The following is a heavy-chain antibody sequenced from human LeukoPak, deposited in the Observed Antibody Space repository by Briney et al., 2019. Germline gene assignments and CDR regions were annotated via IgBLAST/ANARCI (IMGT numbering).Heavy chain of an antibody. Sequence: SETLSLTCTVSGGSISSSSYYWGWIRQPPGKGLEWIGSIYYSGSTYYNPSLKSRVTISVDTSKNQFSLMLSTVTAADTAVYYSARDSSGYFYGNAFDIWGQGTMVTVSS. V-gene: IGHV4-39*01. CDR3: ARDSSGYFYGNAFDI. CDR2: IYYSGST. D-gene: IGHD3-22*01. J-gene: IGHJ3*02. CDR1: GGSISSSSYY.